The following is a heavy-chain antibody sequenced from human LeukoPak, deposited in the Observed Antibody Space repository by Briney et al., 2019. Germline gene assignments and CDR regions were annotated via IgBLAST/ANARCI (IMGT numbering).Heavy chain of an antibody. J-gene: IGHJ6*03. CDR3: ATSGGFVLPNAITGNWYMDV. V-gene: IGHV3-21*01. Sequence: GTSLRLSCGASGFAFSDYSMNWVRQAPGKGLAWVASITSAGGYIYYADSVKGRFTISRDNAQNSLFLQMNSLRDEGTAVYFCATSGGFVLPNAITGNWYMDVWGRGTSVTVSS. CDR2: ITSAGGYI. D-gene: IGHD3-10*01. CDR1: GFAFSDYS.